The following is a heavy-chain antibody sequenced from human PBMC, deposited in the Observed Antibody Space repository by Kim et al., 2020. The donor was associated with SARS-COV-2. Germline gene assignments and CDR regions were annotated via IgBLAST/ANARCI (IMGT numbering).Heavy chain of an antibody. J-gene: IGHJ6*03. CDR3: AGDLFGVVGVYYYYMDV. D-gene: IGHD3-16*01. Sequence: SVKGRFTISRDNAKNSLYLQMNSLRAEDTAVYYCAGDLFGVVGVYYYYMDVWGKGTTVTVSS. V-gene: IGHV3-11*01.